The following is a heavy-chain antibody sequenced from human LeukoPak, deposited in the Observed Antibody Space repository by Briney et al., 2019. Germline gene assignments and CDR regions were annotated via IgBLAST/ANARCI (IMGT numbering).Heavy chain of an antibody. CDR2: IRSKANSYAT. V-gene: IGHV3-73*01. Sequence: HPGGSLKLSCAASGFTFSGSAMHWVRQASGKGLEWVGRIRSKANSYATAYAASVKGRFTISRDDSKNTAYLQMNSLKTEDTAVYYCTTDPLRHDYIFNYWGQGTLVTVSS. D-gene: IGHD4-11*01. CDR3: TTDPLRHDYIFNY. CDR1: GFTFSGSA. J-gene: IGHJ4*02.